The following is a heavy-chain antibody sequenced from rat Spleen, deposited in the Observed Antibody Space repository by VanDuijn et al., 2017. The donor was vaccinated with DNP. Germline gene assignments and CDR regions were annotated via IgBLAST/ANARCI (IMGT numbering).Heavy chain of an antibody. Sequence: EVHLVESGGGLVQPGWSLKLSCAASGFTFSDYYMAWVRQAPTKGLEWVAYTNYDGGSTYNGDSVKGRFTISRDNAKSTLYLQMNSLRSEDMATYYCARHVLPLRVWDYWGQGVMVTVSS. V-gene: IGHV5-22*01. D-gene: IGHD1-4*01. CDR1: GFTFSDYY. CDR2: TNYDGGST. J-gene: IGHJ2*01. CDR3: ARHVLPLRVWDY.